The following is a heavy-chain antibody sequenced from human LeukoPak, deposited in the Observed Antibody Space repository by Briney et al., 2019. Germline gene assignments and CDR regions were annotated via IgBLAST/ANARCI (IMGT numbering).Heavy chain of an antibody. CDR1: GGTFSSYA. CDR3: ARLDGGSLFDY. J-gene: IGHJ4*02. Sequence: ASVKVSCKASGGTFSSYAISWVRQAPGQGLANYAQKFQGRVTITADKSTSTAYMELSSLRSEDTAGYYCARLDGGSLFDYWGRGPRVTVSS. V-gene: IGHV1-69*10. D-gene: IGHD1-26*01.